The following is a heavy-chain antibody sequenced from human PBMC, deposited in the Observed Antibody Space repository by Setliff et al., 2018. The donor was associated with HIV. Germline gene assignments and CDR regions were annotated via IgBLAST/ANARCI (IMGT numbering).Heavy chain of an antibody. J-gene: IGHJ4*02. CDR3: ARGGLQFLEWLHYFDY. Sequence: GGSLRLSCAASGFTFSSYEMNWVRQAPGKGLEWVSYISSRGPTTYYADSVKGRFTISRDNAKNSLYLQLNSLRAEDTAVYYCARGGLQFLEWLHYFDYWGQGTLVTVSS. CDR1: GFTFSSYE. D-gene: IGHD3-3*01. V-gene: IGHV3-48*03. CDR2: ISSRGPTT.